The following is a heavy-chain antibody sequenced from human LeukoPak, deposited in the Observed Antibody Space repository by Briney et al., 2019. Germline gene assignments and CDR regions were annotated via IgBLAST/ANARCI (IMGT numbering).Heavy chain of an antibody. Sequence: SETLSLTCAVADYSVSSGYYWGWIRQPPGKGLEWIGSIYHSGSTYYNSSLKSRVTISVDTSKNQFSLKLSYVTAADTAVYYCAREWGYDYFFDYWGQGTLVTVSS. J-gene: IGHJ4*02. D-gene: IGHD3-22*01. V-gene: IGHV4-38-2*02. CDR1: DYSVSSGYY. CDR2: IYHSGST. CDR3: AREWGYDYFFDY.